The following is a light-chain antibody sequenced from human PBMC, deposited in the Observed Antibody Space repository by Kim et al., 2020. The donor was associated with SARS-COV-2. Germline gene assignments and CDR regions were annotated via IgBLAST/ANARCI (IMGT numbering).Light chain of an antibody. CDR1: SLRSYY. CDR2: GKN. CDR3: KSRDSSGNHRV. V-gene: IGLV3-19*01. J-gene: IGLJ3*02. Sequence: ALGKTVRITCQGDSLRSYYASWYQQKPGQAPVLVIYGKNNRPSGIPDRFSGSSSGNTASLTITGAQAEDEADYYCKSRDSSGNHRVFGGGTQLTVL.